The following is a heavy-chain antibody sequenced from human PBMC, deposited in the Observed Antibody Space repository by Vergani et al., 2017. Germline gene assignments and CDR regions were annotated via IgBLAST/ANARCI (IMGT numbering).Heavy chain of an antibody. CDR2: LSTTGGATHA. J-gene: IGHJ5*02. CDR1: GVSVTDYN. V-gene: IGHV4-59*02. Sequence: QVRLQESGPGLVKPSETLSLTCHVFGVSVTDYNCNWIRQAPGKGLEWIGSLSTTGGATHASHNPSLNSRVSISVDTSKSQFSLRLTSVTAAHSAVYYCASDTHSGQRADRWGQGILVTVTS. CDR3: ASDTHSGQRADR. D-gene: IGHD6-19*01.